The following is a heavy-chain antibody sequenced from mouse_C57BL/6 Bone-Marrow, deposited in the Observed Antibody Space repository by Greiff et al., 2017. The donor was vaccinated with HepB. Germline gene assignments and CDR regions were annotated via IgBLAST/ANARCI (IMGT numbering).Heavy chain of an antibody. J-gene: IGHJ3*01. CDR3: ARSPTAQAFAY. CDR1: GYTFTSYW. CDR2: IDPSDSYT. D-gene: IGHD3-2*02. Sequence: QVQLQQPGAELVKPGASVKLSCKASGYTFTSYWMQWVKQRPGQGLEWIGEIDPSDSYTNYNQKFKGKATLTVDTSSSTAYMQLSSLTSEDSAVYYCARSPTAQAFAYWGQGTLVTVSA. V-gene: IGHV1-50*01.